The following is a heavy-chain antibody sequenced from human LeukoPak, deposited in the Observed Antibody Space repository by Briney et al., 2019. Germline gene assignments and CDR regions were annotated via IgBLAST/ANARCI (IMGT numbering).Heavy chain of an antibody. CDR2: INPNSGGT. D-gene: IGHD3-3*01. CDR3: AGDWGLGVVITNWFDP. Sequence: ASVKVSCKASGYTFTGYYMHWVRQAPGQGLEWMGWINPNSGGTNYAQKFQGRVTMTRDTSISTAYMELSRLRSDDTAVYYCAGDWGLGVVITNWFDPWGQGTLVTVSS. J-gene: IGHJ5*02. V-gene: IGHV1-2*02. CDR1: GYTFTGYY.